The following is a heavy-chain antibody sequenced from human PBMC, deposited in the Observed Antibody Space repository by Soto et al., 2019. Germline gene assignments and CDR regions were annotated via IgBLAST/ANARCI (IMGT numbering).Heavy chain of an antibody. D-gene: IGHD3-10*01. CDR3: ARDMGFGLSDY. V-gene: IGHV1-3*01. Sequence: QVQLVQSGAEVKKPGASVKVSCKASGYTFISYAMYWVRQAPGQRLEWMGWINAGNGNTKYLQKFQGRVTITRDTSSSTAYMELSSVRSEATAVYSCARDMGFGLSDYWGKVTLVTFSS. CDR1: GYTFISYA. CDR2: INAGNGNT. J-gene: IGHJ4*02.